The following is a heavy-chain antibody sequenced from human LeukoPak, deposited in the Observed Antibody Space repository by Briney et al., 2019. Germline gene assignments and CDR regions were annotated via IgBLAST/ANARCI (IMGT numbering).Heavy chain of an antibody. CDR2: ISGSGGST. CDR3: AKDPYGTRYFDY. J-gene: IGHJ4*02. Sequence: PGGSLRLSCAASGFTFSTYSMSWVRQAPGKGLEWDSAISGSGGSTYYADSVKGRFTISRDNSKNTLYLQMNSLRAEDTAVYYCAKDPYGTRYFDYWGQGTLVTVSS. V-gene: IGHV3-23*01. D-gene: IGHD2-2*01. CDR1: GFTFSTYS.